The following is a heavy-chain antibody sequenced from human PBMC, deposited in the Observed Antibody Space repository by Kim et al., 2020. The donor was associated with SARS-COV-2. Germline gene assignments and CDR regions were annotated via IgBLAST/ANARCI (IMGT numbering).Heavy chain of an antibody. Sequence: SETLSLTCAVYGGSFSGYHWSWVRQTPGKGLEWIGEINQSGSAYYNPSLSSRLTISVDTSKNQFSLRLRSVTAADTSVYYCARCFTPDCSGDSCYVAWGMDVWGQGTTVTVSS. D-gene: IGHD2-15*01. CDR3: ARCFTPDCSGDSCYVAWGMDV. J-gene: IGHJ6*02. CDR2: INQSGSA. V-gene: IGHV4-34*01. CDR1: GGSFSGYH.